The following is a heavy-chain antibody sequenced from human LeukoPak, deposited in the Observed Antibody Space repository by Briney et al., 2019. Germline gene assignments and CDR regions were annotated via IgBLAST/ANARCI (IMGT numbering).Heavy chain of an antibody. CDR2: FDPEDGET. CDR1: VYTLTELS. D-gene: IGHD2-2*01. J-gene: IGHJ6*03. CDR3: ATATTEIVVVPAATYYYYMDV. Sequence: GASVTVSFKFSVYTLTELSMHWVRQAPGKGLEWMGGFDPEDGETIYAQKFQGRVTMTDDTSTDTAYMELSSLRSEDTAVYYCATATTEIVVVPAATYYYYMDVWGKGTTVTVSS. V-gene: IGHV1-24*01.